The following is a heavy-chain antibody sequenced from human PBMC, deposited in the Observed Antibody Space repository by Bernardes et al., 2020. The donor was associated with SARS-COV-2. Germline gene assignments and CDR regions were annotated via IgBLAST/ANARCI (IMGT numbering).Heavy chain of an antibody. D-gene: IGHD3-10*01. V-gene: IGHV3-23*01. Sequence: GGSLRLSCAASGFTFSSSAMSWVRQAPGKGLEWVSAISGSGGSTYYADSVKGRFTISRDNSKNTLYLQMNSLRAEDTAVYYCAKDRPYYYGSGSYSPFDAFDIWGQGTMVTVSS. CDR1: GFTFSSSA. J-gene: IGHJ3*02. CDR3: AKDRPYYYGSGSYSPFDAFDI. CDR2: ISGSGGST.